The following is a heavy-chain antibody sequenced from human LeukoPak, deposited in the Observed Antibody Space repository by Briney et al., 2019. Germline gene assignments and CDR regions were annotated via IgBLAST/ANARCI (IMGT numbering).Heavy chain of an antibody. CDR2: ISYDGSNK. CDR3: ARDRLGVSDY. D-gene: IGHD1-26*01. V-gene: IGHV3-30*14. J-gene: IGHJ4*02. CDR1: GFSFSSHA. Sequence: PGRSLRLSCAASGFSFSSHAMHWVRQAPGKGLEWVAVISYDGSNKFYADSVKGRFTISRDTSKNTLYLQMNSLRAEDTAVYYCARDRLGVSDYWGQGTLVTVSS.